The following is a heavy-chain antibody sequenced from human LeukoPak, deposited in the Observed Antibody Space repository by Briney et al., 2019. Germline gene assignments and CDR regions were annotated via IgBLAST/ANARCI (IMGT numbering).Heavy chain of an antibody. D-gene: IGHD5-18*01. CDR3: AKTAMVTGDYYYYMDV. J-gene: IGHJ6*03. Sequence: GGSLRLSCVASGFTFDDYGISWVRQAPGKGLEWVSRIHWNSGSTRYADSVKGRFTISRDNSKNSLYRQMNSLRTEDTALYYCAKTAMVTGDYYYYMDVWGKGTTVTVSS. CDR2: IHWNSGST. V-gene: IGHV3-20*04. CDR1: GFTFDDYG.